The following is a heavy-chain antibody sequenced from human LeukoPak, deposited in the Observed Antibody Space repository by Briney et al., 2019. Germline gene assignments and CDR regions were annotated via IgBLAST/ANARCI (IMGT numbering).Heavy chain of an antibody. Sequence: PSETLSLTCTVSGGSISSYYWSWIRQPAGKGLEWIGRIYTSGSTNYNPSLKSRVTMSVDTSKNQLSLKLSSVTAADTAVYYCAIKIVVVPAAIDLMDVWGKGTTVTVSS. J-gene: IGHJ6*03. V-gene: IGHV4-4*07. CDR3: AIKIVVVPAAIDLMDV. D-gene: IGHD2-2*01. CDR2: IYTSGST. CDR1: GGSISSYY.